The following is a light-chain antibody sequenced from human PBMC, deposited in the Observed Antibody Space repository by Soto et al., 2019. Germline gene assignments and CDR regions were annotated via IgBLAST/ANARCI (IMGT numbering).Light chain of an antibody. CDR1: SSNIGSNY. CDR2: RNN. CDR3: AAWDDSLSGLAV. V-gene: IGLV1-47*01. Sequence: QSVLTQPPSASGTPGQRVTISCSGSSSNIGSNYVYWYQQLPGTAPKLLIYRNNQRPSGVPDRFSGSKSGISASLAISGLRSEDEADYYCAAWDDSLSGLAVFGGGTQLTVL. J-gene: IGLJ7*01.